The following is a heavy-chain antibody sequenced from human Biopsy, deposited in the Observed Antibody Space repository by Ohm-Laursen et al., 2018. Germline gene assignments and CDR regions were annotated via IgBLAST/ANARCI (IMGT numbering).Heavy chain of an antibody. CDR1: GYSLTELS. CDR3: AADINVWNVNY. CDR2: FAPENGRI. D-gene: IGHD1-1*01. J-gene: IGHJ4*02. V-gene: IGHV1-24*01. Sequence: GASVKVSCKVSGYSLTELSMHWVRQAPGQGLEWMGGFAPENGRIVYSQKFQGRVTMTEDTSTSTAHMEVWRLRSDDTAVYYCAADINVWNVNYWGQGTQVIVSS.